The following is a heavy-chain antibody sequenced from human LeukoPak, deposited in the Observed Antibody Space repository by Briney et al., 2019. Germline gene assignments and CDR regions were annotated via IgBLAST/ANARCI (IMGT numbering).Heavy chain of an antibody. CDR2: INSDGSSR. CDR1: GFTFSNYW. Sequence: GGSLRLSCAASGFTFSNYWMNWVRQAPGKGLVWVSRINSDGSSRNYADSVKGRFTISRDNAKNTLYLQMNSLRAEDTAVYYCVTTALGYCSGGSCSSPDAFDIWGQGTMVTVSS. J-gene: IGHJ3*02. D-gene: IGHD2-15*01. CDR3: VTTALGYCSGGSCSSPDAFDI. V-gene: IGHV3-74*01.